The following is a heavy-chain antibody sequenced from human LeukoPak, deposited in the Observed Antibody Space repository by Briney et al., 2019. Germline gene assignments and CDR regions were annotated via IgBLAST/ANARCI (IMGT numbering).Heavy chain of an antibody. J-gene: IGHJ6*03. CDR1: GYSISSGYY. CDR3: TRGSIAYYYMDV. V-gene: IGHV4-38-2*02. D-gene: IGHD3-22*01. CDR2: IYYSGST. Sequence: SETLSLTCTVSGYSISSGYYWGWIRQPPGKGLEWIGNIYYSGSTNYNPSLKSRVTISVDTSKYQFSLKLSSVTAADTAVYYCTRGSIAYYYMDVWGKGTTVTISS.